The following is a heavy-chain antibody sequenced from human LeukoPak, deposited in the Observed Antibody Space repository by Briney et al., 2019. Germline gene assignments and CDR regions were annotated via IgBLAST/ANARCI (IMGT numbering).Heavy chain of an antibody. J-gene: IGHJ4*02. CDR1: LDSTTSNF. CDR2: IHRSGSP. D-gene: IGHD1-14*01. CDR3: SREMLGGLNPGAY. Sequence: SETLSLTCTVSLDSTTSNFWSWVRQPPGKGLEWIGEIHRSGSPNYNPSLQSRVTISIDRSKNQIALELSSVTAVDTAVYSCSREMLGGLNPGAYWGQGTLVTVSS. V-gene: IGHV4-4*02.